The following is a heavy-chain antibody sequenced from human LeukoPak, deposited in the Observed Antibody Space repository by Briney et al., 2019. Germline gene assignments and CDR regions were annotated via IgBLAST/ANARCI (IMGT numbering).Heavy chain of an antibody. D-gene: IGHD1-26*01. J-gene: IGHJ4*02. Sequence: PSETLSLTCTVSDASISGYYWSWIRQPPGKGLEWIGSIHFSGSTNYNPSLRSRVTISVDTSKNQLPLKLSSVTAADTAVYYCARDLGGIYFDYWGQGTLVTVSS. CDR2: IHFSGST. CDR1: DASISGYY. V-gene: IGHV4-59*01. CDR3: ARDLGGIYFDY.